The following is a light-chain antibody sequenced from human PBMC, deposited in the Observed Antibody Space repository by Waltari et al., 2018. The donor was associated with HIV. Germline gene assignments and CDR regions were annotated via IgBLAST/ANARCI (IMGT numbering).Light chain of an antibody. J-gene: IGLJ1*01. V-gene: IGLV1-44*01. CDR2: SND. Sequence: QSVLTQPPSASGTPGQRVTISCSGSSSNIGNNIVNLYPQLPGSAPRFLIYSNDQRPSGVPDRFSGSKSGTSASLAISWLQSEDEADYYCGAWDDSLNGYVFGTGTKVAVL. CDR3: GAWDDSLNGYV. CDR1: SSNIGNNI.